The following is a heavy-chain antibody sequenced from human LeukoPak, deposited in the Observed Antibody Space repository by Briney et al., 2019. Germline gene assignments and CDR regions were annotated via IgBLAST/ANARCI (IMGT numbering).Heavy chain of an antibody. CDR1: GFTFSSYS. CDR2: ISSSSSTI. J-gene: IGHJ6*02. V-gene: IGHV3-48*02. D-gene: IGHD3-3*01. CDR3: ARDQVLRFLEWLPTPYYYYGMDV. Sequence: PGGSLRLSCAASGFTFSSYSMNWVRQAPGKGLEWVSYISSSSSTIYYADSVKGRFTISRDNAKNSLYLQMSSLRDEDTAVYYCARDQVLRFLEWLPTPYYYYGMDVWGQGTTVTVSS.